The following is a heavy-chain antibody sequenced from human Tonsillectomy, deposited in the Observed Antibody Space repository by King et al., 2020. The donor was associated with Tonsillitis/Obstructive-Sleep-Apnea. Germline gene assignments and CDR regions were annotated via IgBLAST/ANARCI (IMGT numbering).Heavy chain of an antibody. V-gene: IGHV3-53*01. CDR1: GFTVSSNY. CDR3: ARGYGDYYYYYYMDV. CDR2: IYSGGST. J-gene: IGHJ6*03. D-gene: IGHD4-17*01. Sequence: VQLVESGGGLIQPGGSLRLSCAASGFTVSSNYMSWVRQAPGKGLEWVSVIYSGGSTYYEDSVKGRFTISRDNSKNTLYLQMNSLRAEDTAVYYCARGYGDYYYYYYMDVWGKGTTVTVSS.